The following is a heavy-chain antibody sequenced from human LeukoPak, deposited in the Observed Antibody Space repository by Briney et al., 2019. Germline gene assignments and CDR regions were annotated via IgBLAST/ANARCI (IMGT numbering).Heavy chain of an antibody. Sequence: GGTLRLSCVASGFTFTQYWMTWVRQAPGKGLEWVARLHPDGSERNYVGSVEGRFTVFGDNAKSSLFLQMHSLRVEDTAVYYCARGGYSFDYLGQGTLVTAPS. CDR2: LHPDGSER. J-gene: IGHJ4*02. CDR1: GFTFTQYW. D-gene: IGHD5-12*01. CDR3: ARGGYSFDY. V-gene: IGHV3-7*01.